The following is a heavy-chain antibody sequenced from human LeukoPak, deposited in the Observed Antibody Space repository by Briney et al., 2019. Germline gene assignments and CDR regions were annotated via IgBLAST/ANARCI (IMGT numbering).Heavy chain of an antibody. CDR1: GYTFSNYG. Sequence: ASVKVSCKTSGYTFSNYGISWVRQAPGQGLEWMGWISAYDGNTNYAQKFQGRVTMTTDTSTSTAYMELRSLRSDDTAVYSCARAVDTAMVTPDFDYWGQGTLVTLSS. D-gene: IGHD5-18*01. CDR2: ISAYDGNT. CDR3: ARAVDTAMVTPDFDY. V-gene: IGHV1-18*01. J-gene: IGHJ4*02.